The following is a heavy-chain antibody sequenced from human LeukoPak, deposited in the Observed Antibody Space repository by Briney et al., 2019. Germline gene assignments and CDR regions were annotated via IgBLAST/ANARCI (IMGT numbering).Heavy chain of an antibody. J-gene: IGHJ4*02. V-gene: IGHV3-74*03. CDR1: GFTFSSYW. Sequence: GGSLRLSCAASGFTFSSYWMHWVRQAPGKGLLWVSSISSDGSNTKYADSVRGRFTISRDNANNTLYLQMNSLRAEDTAFYYCARSSATFDYWGQGTLVTVSS. CDR3: ARSSATFDY. CDR2: ISSDGSNT.